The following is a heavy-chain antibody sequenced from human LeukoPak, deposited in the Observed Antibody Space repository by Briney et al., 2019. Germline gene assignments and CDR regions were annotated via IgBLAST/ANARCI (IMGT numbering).Heavy chain of an antibody. V-gene: IGHV4-39*07. J-gene: IGHJ5*02. D-gene: IGHD6-13*01. CDR3: ARVTTGYRFDWFDP. CDR2: IYHSGST. Sequence: SETLSLTCTVSGGSISSSSYYWGWIRQPPGKGLEWIGSIYHSGSTYYNPSLKSRVTISVDTSKNQFSLKLSSVTAADTAVYYCARVTTGYRFDWFDPWGQGTLVTVSS. CDR1: GGSISSSSYY.